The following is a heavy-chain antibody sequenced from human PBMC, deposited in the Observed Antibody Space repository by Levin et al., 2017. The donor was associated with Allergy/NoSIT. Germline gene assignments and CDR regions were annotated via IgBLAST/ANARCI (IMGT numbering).Heavy chain of an antibody. CDR1: GFPFRTYV. CDR3: ANLYDYVWRTYNYTDPQAYFDY. CDR2: VSGSGAVT. D-gene: IGHD3-16*01. J-gene: IGHJ4*02. V-gene: IGHV3-23*01. Sequence: GGSLRLSCAASGFPFRTYVMAWVRQAPGKGLEWVSAVSGSGAVTFYADSVRGRFTISRDNSKNTMYLQMNSLRAEDTALYYCANLYDYVWRTYNYTDPQAYFDYWGQGTLVTVSS.